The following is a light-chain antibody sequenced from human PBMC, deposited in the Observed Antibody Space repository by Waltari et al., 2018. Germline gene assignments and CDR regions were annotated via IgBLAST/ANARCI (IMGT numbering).Light chain of an antibody. V-gene: IGKV3-11*01. J-gene: IGKJ4*01. CDR2: DAS. CDR3: QQRTNWPLT. Sequence: SCRASQSVNYFLAWFQQKPGQAPRLLIYDASNGATGIPARFSGSGSGTDFTLTISSLEPEDFAVYYCQQRTNWPLTFGGGTKVEIK. CDR1: QSVNYF.